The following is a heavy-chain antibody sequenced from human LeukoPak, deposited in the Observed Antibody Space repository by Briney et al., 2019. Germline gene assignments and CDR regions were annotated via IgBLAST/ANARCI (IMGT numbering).Heavy chain of an antibody. Sequence: PGGSLRLSCAASGFTFSSYWMSWVRQAPGKGLEWVANIKEDGSEKYYADSVKGRFTISRDNSKNTLYLQMNSLRAEDTAVYYCARDLRYSSGWYDYYYYGMDVWGKGTTVTVSS. CDR1: GFTFSSYW. CDR3: ARDLRYSSGWYDYYYYGMDV. D-gene: IGHD6-19*01. CDR2: IKEDGSEK. V-gene: IGHV3-7*01. J-gene: IGHJ6*04.